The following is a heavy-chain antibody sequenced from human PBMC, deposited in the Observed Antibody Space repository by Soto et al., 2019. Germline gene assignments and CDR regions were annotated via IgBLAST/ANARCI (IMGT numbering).Heavy chain of an antibody. V-gene: IGHV4-34*01. CDR2: INHSGST. J-gene: IGHJ4*02. D-gene: IGHD3-10*01. Sequence: SETLSLTCAVYGGSFSGYYWSWIRQPPGKGLEWIGEINHSGSTNYNPSLKSRVTISVDTSKNQFSLKLSSVTAADTAVYYCARAAKYYYGSGSPLFDYWGQGTLVTVSS. CDR1: GGSFSGYY. CDR3: ARAAKYYYGSGSPLFDY.